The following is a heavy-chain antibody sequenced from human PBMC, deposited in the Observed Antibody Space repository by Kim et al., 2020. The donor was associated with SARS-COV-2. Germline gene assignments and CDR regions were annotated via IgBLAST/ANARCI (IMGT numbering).Heavy chain of an antibody. CDR1: GFTVSNTY. J-gene: IGHJ4*02. CDR3: AKVLDNTGWSGAFDS. CDR2: LYDGGGT. D-gene: IGHD6-19*01. Sequence: GGSLRLSCAASGFTVSNTYMSWVRQAPGKGLEWVSVLYDGGGTSYADSVKGRFTMSRDNSKNTLYLQMSSLGAEDTALYYCAKVLDNTGWSGAFDSWGQGTLVTVSS. V-gene: IGHV3-53*01.